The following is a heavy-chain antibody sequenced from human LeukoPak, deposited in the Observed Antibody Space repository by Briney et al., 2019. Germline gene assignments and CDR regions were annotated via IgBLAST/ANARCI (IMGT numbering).Heavy chain of an antibody. J-gene: IGHJ3*02. Sequence: PGGSLRLSCAASGFTFSSSAMNWVRQAPGKGLEWVPVISGSGANIFYADSVKGRFTISSDNSKNTLNLQMNSLRAEDTAVYYCAKPVLTVTRDAFDSWGQGTMVTVS. D-gene: IGHD4-17*01. CDR1: GFTFSSSA. V-gene: IGHV3-23*01. CDR2: ISGSGANI. CDR3: AKPVLTVTRDAFDS.